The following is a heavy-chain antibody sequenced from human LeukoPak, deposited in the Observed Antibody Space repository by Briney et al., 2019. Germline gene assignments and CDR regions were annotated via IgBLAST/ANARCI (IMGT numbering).Heavy chain of an antibody. CDR3: ARGVYDSSGYYYGYFDY. CDR1: GYTFTVYY. J-gene: IGHJ4*02. V-gene: IGHV1-2*04. Sequence: WASVTVSFTASGYTFTVYYMHWVRQAPEQGLEWMGWINPNSGGTNYAQKFQGWVTMTRDTSISTAYMELSRLRSDDTAVYYCARGVYDSSGYYYGYFDYWGQGTLVTVSS. D-gene: IGHD3-22*01. CDR2: INPNSGGT.